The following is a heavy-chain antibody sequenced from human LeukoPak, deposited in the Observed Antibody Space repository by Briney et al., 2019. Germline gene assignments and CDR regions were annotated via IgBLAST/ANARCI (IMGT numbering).Heavy chain of an antibody. CDR2: ISAYNGNT. J-gene: IGHJ4*02. CDR3: ARVTDYYDSSGYYPY. Sequence: ASVKVSCKASGYTFTSYGISWVRQAPGQGLEWMGWISAYNGNTNYAQKLQGRVTMTTDTSTSTAYMELRSLRSDDTAVYYCARVTDYYDSSGYYPYWGQGTPVTVSS. V-gene: IGHV1-18*01. D-gene: IGHD3-22*01. CDR1: GYTFTSYG.